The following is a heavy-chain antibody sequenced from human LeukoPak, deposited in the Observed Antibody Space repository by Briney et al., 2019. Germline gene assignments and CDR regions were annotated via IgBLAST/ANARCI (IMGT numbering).Heavy chain of an antibody. CDR3: VREWIGKGYSYVTDY. D-gene: IGHD5-18*01. J-gene: IGHJ4*02. CDR1: GGTFSSYA. CDR2: IIPILGIA. V-gene: IGHV1-69*04. Sequence: GASVKVSCKASGGTFSSYAISWVRQAPGQGLEWMGRIIPILGIANYAQKFQGRVTITADKSTSTAYMELSSLRSEDTAVYYCVREWIGKGYSYVTDYWGQGTLVTVSS.